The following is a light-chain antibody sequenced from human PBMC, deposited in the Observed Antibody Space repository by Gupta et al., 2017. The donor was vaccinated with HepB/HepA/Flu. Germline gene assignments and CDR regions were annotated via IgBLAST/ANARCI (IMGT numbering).Light chain of an antibody. J-gene: IGLJ3*02. V-gene: IGLV2-18*02. CDR2: EVT. CDR1: SNDVGSYNR. Sequence: QSALTPPPSVSGSPGQSVTISCTGTSNDVGSYNRVSWYQQPPGTAPKLMIYEVTQRPSGVPDRFSGSKSGNTASLTISGLQAEDEADYFCTSHTSSSTWVFGGGTYLTVL. CDR3: TSHTSSSTWV.